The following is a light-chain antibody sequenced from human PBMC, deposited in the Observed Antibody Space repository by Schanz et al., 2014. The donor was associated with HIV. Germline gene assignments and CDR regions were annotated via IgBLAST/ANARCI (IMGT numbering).Light chain of an antibody. CDR3: ATWDDSLNVWV. CDR1: DSKIGIQD. CDR2: CDN. V-gene: IGLV1-44*01. Sequence: QSVLTQTPSVSATPGQRVAMSCSRTDSKIGIQDISWYQQVPGTAPKLLIYCDNQRPSGVSLRFSGFKSATSASLAISGLQSEDEAVYFCATWDDSLNVWVFGGGTQLT. J-gene: IGLJ3*02.